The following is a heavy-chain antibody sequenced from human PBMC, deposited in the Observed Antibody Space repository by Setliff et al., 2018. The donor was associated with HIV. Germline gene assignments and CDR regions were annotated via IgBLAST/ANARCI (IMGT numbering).Heavy chain of an antibody. CDR3: VTLGTLYYYYYMDV. J-gene: IGHJ6*03. CDR1: GFTFSSAW. Sequence: GSLRLSCAASGFTFSSAWMSWVRQAPGKGLEWIGHIKSKDDGGTINYAAPVKGRFAISRDDSKNTLFLQMNSLITEDTAVYYCVTLGTLYYYYYMDVWGKGTTVTVSS. V-gene: IGHV3-15*01. CDR2: IKSKDDGGTI. D-gene: IGHD3-16*01.